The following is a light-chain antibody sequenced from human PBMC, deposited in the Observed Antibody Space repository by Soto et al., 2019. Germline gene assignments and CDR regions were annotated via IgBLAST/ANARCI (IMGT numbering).Light chain of an antibody. Sequence: EIVMTQSAAALSVSPGERVTLSCRASQSVSSNLAWYQQKPGQAPRLLIYGASTRATGIPARFSGSGSGTEFTLTISNLQSEDFAVYYCQQYTNWPETFGQGTKV. CDR2: GAS. CDR3: QQYTNWPET. J-gene: IGKJ1*01. V-gene: IGKV3-15*01. CDR1: QSVSSN.